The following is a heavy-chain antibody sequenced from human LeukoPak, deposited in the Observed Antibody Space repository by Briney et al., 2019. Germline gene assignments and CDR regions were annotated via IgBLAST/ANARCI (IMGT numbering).Heavy chain of an antibody. CDR3: ATSSGWHQWYYYYYMDV. V-gene: IGHV3-7*01. D-gene: IGHD6-19*01. CDR2: IKQDGSEK. J-gene: IGHJ6*03. Sequence: GGSLRLSCAASGFTFSSYWMSWVRQAPGKGLEWVANIKQDGSEKYYVDSVKGRFTISRDNAKNSLYLQMNSLRAEDTAVYYCATSSGWHQWYYYYYMDVWGKGTTVTVSS. CDR1: GFTFSSYW.